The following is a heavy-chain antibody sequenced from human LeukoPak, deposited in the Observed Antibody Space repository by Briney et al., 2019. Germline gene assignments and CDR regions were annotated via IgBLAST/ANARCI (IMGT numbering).Heavy chain of an antibody. CDR2: TSGSGGST. J-gene: IGHJ5*02. CDR1: GFTFSSYA. Sequence: GGSLRLSCAASGFTFSSYAMSWVRQAPGKGLEWVSATSGSGGSTYYADSVKGRFTISRDNSKNTLYLQMNSLRAEDTAVYYCAKTVGYSYGELTNNWFDPWGQGTLVTVSS. V-gene: IGHV3-23*01. D-gene: IGHD5-18*01. CDR3: AKTVGYSYGELTNNWFDP.